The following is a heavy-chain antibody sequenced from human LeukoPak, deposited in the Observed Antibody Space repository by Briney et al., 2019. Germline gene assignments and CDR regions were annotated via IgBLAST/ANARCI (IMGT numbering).Heavy chain of an antibody. CDR2: IYTSGST. D-gene: IGHD4-23*01. V-gene: IGHV4-4*09. CDR1: GCSISSYY. Sequence: SETLSLTCSVSGCSISSYYWSWIRQPPGKGLEWIWYIYTSGSTNYTPSLKSRVTISVDTSKNQFSLKLSSVTAADTAVYYCASEDYGGNNYWGQGTLVTVSS. J-gene: IGHJ4*02. CDR3: ASEDYGGNNY.